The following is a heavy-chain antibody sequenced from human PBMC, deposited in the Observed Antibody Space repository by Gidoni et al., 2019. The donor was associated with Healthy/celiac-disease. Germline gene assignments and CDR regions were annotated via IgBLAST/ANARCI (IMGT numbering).Heavy chain of an antibody. Sequence: QVQLQESGPGLVKPSETLSLTCTVSGGSISSYSWRWIRQPPGKGLEWIGYIYYSGSTNYNPSLKSRVTISVDTSKIQFSLKLSSVTAADTAVYYCARGLEYSSSSYNREYWYFDLWGRGTLVTVSS. CDR1: GGSISSYS. J-gene: IGHJ2*01. CDR2: IYYSGST. V-gene: IGHV4-59*01. CDR3: ARGLEYSSSSYNREYWYFDL. D-gene: IGHD6-6*01.